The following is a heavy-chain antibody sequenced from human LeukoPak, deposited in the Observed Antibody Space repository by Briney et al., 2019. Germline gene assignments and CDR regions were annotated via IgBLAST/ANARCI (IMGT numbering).Heavy chain of an antibody. CDR2: IYHSGIT. D-gene: IGHD2-2*01. CDR1: GYSISSGYY. CDR3: VRATCSTSCHHDY. Sequence: SKTLSLTCEVSGYSISSGYYWGWIRQPPGKGLEWIGSIYHSGITYYNPSLKSRVTISVDTSKNQFSLKLTSVTAADTAVYYSVRATCSTSCHHDYWGQGTLVTVSS. J-gene: IGHJ4*02. V-gene: IGHV4-38-2*01.